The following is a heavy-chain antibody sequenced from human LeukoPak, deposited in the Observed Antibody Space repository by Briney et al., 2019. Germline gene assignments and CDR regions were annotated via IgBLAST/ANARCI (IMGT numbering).Heavy chain of an antibody. D-gene: IGHD3-16*01. Sequence: GGSLRLSCAASGFTLSTFAMHWVRQAPGKGLEWVAIISSNGNNKYYVDSVKGRFTISRDNSKNTLYLQMNSLRTEDTAFYYCARVVGGVTGADYWGQGTLVTVSS. CDR2: ISSNGNNK. J-gene: IGHJ4*02. CDR3: ARVVGGVTGADY. V-gene: IGHV3-30*03. CDR1: GFTLSTFA.